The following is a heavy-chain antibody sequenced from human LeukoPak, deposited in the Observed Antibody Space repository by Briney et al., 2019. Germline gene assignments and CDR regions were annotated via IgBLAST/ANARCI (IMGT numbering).Heavy chain of an antibody. CDR1: GGSFSGYY. Sequence: SETLSLTCAVYGGSFSGYYWSWIRQPPGRGLEWIGEINHSGSTNYNPSLKSRVTISVDTSKNQFSLKLSSVTAADTAVYYCARVLAAAGTYYYYYGMDVWGQGTTVTVSS. V-gene: IGHV4-34*01. J-gene: IGHJ6*02. CDR3: ARVLAAAGTYYYYYGMDV. D-gene: IGHD6-13*01. CDR2: INHSGST.